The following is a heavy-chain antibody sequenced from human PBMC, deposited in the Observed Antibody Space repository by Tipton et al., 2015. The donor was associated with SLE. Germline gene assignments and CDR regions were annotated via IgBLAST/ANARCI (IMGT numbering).Heavy chain of an antibody. Sequence: TLSLTCTVSGGSLSSYYWSWIRQSPEKGLEWIGYLSYSGSTNYNPSLKSRVTISVDTSKNQFSLKLSSVTAADTAVYYCARDPNGGYGSFDYWGLGALVTVSS. D-gene: IGHD7-27*01. CDR3: ARDPNGGYGSFDY. J-gene: IGHJ4*02. CDR1: GGSLSSYY. V-gene: IGHV4-59*12. CDR2: LSYSGST.